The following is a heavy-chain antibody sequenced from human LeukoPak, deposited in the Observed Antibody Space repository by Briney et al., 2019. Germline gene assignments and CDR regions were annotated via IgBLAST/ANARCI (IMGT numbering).Heavy chain of an antibody. D-gene: IGHD1-14*01. J-gene: IGHJ3*02. V-gene: IGHV4-59*01. Sequence: SETLSLNCTVSGGSISSYYWSWIRQPPGKGLEWIGYIYYSGSTNYNPSLKSRVTISVDTSKNQFSLKLSSVTAADAAVYYCARPSLQNNHDAFDIWGQGTMVTVSS. CDR1: GGSISSYY. CDR2: IYYSGST. CDR3: ARPSLQNNHDAFDI.